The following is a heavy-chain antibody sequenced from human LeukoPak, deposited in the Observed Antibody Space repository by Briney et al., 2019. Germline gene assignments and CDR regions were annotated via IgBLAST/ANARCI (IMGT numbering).Heavy chain of an antibody. CDR2: ISSSSTI. D-gene: IGHD3-22*01. V-gene: IGHV3-48*01. J-gene: IGHJ4*02. CDR3: ARDYYDSSGYIDY. CDR1: GFTFSSYS. Sequence: PGGSLRLSCAASGFTFSSYSMNWVRQAPGKGLDWVSYISSSSTIYYADSVKGRFTISRDNAKNSLYLQMNSLRAEDTAVYYCARDYYDSSGYIDYWGQGTLVTVSS.